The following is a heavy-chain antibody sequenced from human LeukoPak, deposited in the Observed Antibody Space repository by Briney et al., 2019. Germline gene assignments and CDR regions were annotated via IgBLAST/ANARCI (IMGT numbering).Heavy chain of an antibody. J-gene: IGHJ4*02. V-gene: IGHV5-51*01. CDR3: ARGSTRYSGSYRFDY. CDR2: IYPGDSDT. Sequence: GESLKISCKGSGYSFTSYWIGWVRQMPGKGLEWMGIIYPGDSDTRYSPSFQGQVTISADKSISTAYMELSRLRSDDTAVYYCARGSTRYSGSYRFDYWGQGTLVTVSS. D-gene: IGHD1-26*01. CDR1: GYSFTSYW.